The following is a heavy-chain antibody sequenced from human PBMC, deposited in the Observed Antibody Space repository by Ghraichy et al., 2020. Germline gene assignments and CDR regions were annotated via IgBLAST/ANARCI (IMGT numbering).Heavy chain of an antibody. D-gene: IGHD3/OR15-3a*01. Sequence: LSLTCAASGFPFGSYWMTWVRQAPGKGLEWVGNINDDSKEKYYVDSVKGRFTISRDNSKYSLYLQMNSLRVEDTAVYYCARDPTYGALDFWGQGTLVTVSS. CDR1: GFPFGSYW. CDR3: ARDPTYGALDF. J-gene: IGHJ4*02. CDR2: INDDSKEK. V-gene: IGHV3-7*03.